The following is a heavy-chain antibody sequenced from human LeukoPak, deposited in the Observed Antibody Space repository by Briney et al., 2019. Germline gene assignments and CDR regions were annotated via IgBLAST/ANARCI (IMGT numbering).Heavy chain of an antibody. CDR1: GYSISSGYD. CDR2: IYHSGST. Sequence: PSETLSLTRTVSGYSISSGYDWGWIRQPPGKGLEWIGSIYHSGSTSYNPSLKSRVTISVDTSKNQFSLKLNSVTAADTAVYYCARGRNPGDYWGQGTLVTVSS. V-gene: IGHV4-38-2*02. CDR3: ARGRNPGDY. J-gene: IGHJ4*02.